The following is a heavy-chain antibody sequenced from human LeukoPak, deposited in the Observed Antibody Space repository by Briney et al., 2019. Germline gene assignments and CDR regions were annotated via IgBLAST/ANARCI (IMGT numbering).Heavy chain of an antibody. CDR3: ARHEDQMGRRGYSYGPRDY. CDR1: GYSFTNYW. J-gene: IGHJ4*02. Sequence: GESLKISCKGSGYSFTNYWIGWVRQMPGKGLEWVAIIYPGDSDTRYSPSFQGQVTISADKSISTAYLQWSSLKASDTAIYYCARHEDQMGRRGYSYGPRDYWGQGTLVTVSS. CDR2: IYPGDSDT. D-gene: IGHD5-18*01. V-gene: IGHV5-51*01.